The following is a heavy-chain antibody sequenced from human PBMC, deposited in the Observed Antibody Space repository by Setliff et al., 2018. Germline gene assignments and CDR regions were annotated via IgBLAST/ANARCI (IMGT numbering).Heavy chain of an antibody. V-gene: IGHV1-69*05. J-gene: IGHJ6*03. CDR1: GGTFRSYG. Sequence: SVKVSCKASGGTFRSYGISWVRQAPGQGLEWMGGIIPNFGTTSYAQKFQGRVTITTDESTNTAYMELSSLRSDDTAVFYCAERFVVVKSAINYYYYMDVWGKGTTV. D-gene: IGHD2-2*01. CDR2: IIPNFGTT. CDR3: AERFVVVKSAINYYYYMDV.